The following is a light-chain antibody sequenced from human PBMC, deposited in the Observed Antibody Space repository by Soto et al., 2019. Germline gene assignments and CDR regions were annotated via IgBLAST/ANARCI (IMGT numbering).Light chain of an antibody. CDR3: CSSVGSPNWV. CDR1: SSDVGSCNC. Sequence: QSALTQPASVSGSPGQSITISCTGTSSDVGSCNCVSWYQQHPGKAPTLMIYEVNKRPSGISNLFSGSKSGNTASLTISGLQAEDEADYYCCSSVGSPNWVFGGGTKLTVL. J-gene: IGLJ3*02. V-gene: IGLV2-23*02. CDR2: EVN.